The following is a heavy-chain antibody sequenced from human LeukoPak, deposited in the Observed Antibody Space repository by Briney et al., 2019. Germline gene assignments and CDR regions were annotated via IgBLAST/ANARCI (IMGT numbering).Heavy chain of an antibody. J-gene: IGHJ2*01. CDR2: ISSSGSTI. Sequence: GGSLRLSCAASGFSFSNYEMNWVRQAPGKGLEWVSYISSSGSTIYYPDSVKGRFTISRDNAKNSLYLQMNRLRAEDTAVYYCAGDQDDYGDYWYFDLWGRGTLVTVSS. CDR1: GFSFSNYE. D-gene: IGHD4-17*01. CDR3: AGDQDDYGDYWYFDL. V-gene: IGHV3-48*03.